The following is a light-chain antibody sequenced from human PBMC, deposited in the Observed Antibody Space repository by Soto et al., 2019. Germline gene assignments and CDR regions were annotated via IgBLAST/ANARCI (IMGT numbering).Light chain of an antibody. V-gene: IGKV1-39*01. CDR3: QQSYTTPVT. CDR2: SAS. CDR1: QSISTY. Sequence: DIQMTQSPSSLSASVTEKVTITCRASQSISTYLNWYQQKPGQAPQLLIYSASNLQSGVPSMFSGSGSGTEFTLTISILQPEDFAAYYCQQSYTTPVTFGQVTRLEIK. J-gene: IGKJ5*01.